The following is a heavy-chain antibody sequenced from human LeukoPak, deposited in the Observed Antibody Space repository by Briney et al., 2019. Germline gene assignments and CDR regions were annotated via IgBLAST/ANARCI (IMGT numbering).Heavy chain of an antibody. Sequence: GASVKVSCKASGYTFTSYGISWVRQAPGQGLKWMGWISAYNGNTNYAQKLQGRVTMTTDTSTSTAYMELRSLRSDDTAVYYCARQYYDFWSGYYPLGYWGQGTLVTVSS. V-gene: IGHV1-18*01. J-gene: IGHJ4*02. CDR2: ISAYNGNT. CDR3: ARQYYDFWSGYYPLGY. D-gene: IGHD3-3*01. CDR1: GYTFTSYG.